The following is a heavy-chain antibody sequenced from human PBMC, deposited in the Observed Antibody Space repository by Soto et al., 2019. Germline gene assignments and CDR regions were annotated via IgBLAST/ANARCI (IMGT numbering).Heavy chain of an antibody. Sequence: SETLSLTCTVSGGSISSYYWSWIRQPPGKGLEWIGYIYYSGSTNYNPSLKSRVTISVDTSKNQFSLKLSSVTAADTAVYYCARGITMVRGVIINLPAYYYMDVWGKGTTVTVSS. CDR3: ARGITMVRGVIINLPAYYYMDV. CDR2: IYYSGST. CDR1: GGSISSYY. V-gene: IGHV4-59*08. D-gene: IGHD3-10*01. J-gene: IGHJ6*03.